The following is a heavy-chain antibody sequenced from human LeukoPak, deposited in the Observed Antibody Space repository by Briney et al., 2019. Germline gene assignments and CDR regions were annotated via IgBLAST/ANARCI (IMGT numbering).Heavy chain of an antibody. CDR1: GFTFSDYY. Sequence: AAGSLRLSCAASGFTFSDYYMSWIRQAPGKGLEWVSYISSSGSTIYYADSVKGRFTISRDNAKNSLYLQMNSLRAEDTAVYYCAREEVTIVDRDYFDYWGQGTLVTVSS. CDR2: ISSSGSTI. J-gene: IGHJ4*02. D-gene: IGHD3-22*01. V-gene: IGHV3-11*01. CDR3: AREEVTIVDRDYFDY.